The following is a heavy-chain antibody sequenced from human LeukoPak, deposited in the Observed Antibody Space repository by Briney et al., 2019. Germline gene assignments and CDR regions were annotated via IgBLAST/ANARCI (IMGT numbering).Heavy chain of an antibody. CDR1: GFTVSSNY. Sequence: GGSLRLSCAASGFTVSSNYMSWVRQAPGKGLEWVSVIYSGGSTYYADSVKGRFTISRDNSKNTLYLQMNSLRAEDTAVYCCARDLYGDYFDHWGQGTLVTVSS. CDR2: IYSGGST. CDR3: ARDLYGDYFDH. J-gene: IGHJ4*02. V-gene: IGHV3-53*01. D-gene: IGHD4-17*01.